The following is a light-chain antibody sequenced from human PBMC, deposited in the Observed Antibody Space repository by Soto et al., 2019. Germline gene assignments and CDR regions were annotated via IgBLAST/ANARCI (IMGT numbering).Light chain of an antibody. CDR3: QQYSSWPRT. J-gene: IGKJ1*01. CDR2: GAS. CDR1: QSVSSN. Sequence: EIVMTQSPATLSVSPGERATLSCRASQSVSSNLAWYQQKPGQAPRLLIYGASTRATGIPARFRGSGSGTEFSLTISSLQSEDFGTYYCQQYSSWPRTFGQGTKVDIK. V-gene: IGKV3-15*01.